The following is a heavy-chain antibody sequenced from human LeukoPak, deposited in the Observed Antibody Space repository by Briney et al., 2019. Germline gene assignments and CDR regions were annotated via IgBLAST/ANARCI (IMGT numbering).Heavy chain of an antibody. V-gene: IGHV4-39*07. J-gene: IGHJ4*02. CDR1: GGSISSSSYY. CDR2: IYYSGST. D-gene: IGHD3-22*01. CDR3: ASERLDYGYYYY. Sequence: PSETLSLTCIVSGGSISSSSYYWGWIRQPPGKGLEWIGRIYYSGSTSYNPSLKSRVTISVDTSKNQFSLKLSSVTAADTAVYYCASERLDYGYYYYWGQGTLVTVSS.